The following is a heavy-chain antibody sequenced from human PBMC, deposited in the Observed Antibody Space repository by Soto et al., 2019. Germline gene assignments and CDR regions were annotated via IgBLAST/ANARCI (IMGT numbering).Heavy chain of an antibody. CDR3: ATAATHDHRRSWYWYYYYGMDV. J-gene: IGHJ6*02. Sequence: ASVKVSCKVSGYTLTELSMHWVRQAPGKGLEWMGGFDPEDGETIYAQKFQGRVTMTEDTSTDTAYMELSSLRSEDTAVYYCATAATHDHRRSWYWYYYYGMDVWGQGTTVTVSS. CDR2: FDPEDGET. V-gene: IGHV1-24*01. D-gene: IGHD6-13*01. CDR1: GYTLTELS.